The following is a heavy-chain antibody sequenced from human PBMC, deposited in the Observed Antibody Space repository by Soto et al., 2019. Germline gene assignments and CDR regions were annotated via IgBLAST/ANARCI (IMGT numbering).Heavy chain of an antibody. CDR3: ARDRVVAGIGEIDY. CDR1: GFTFSNSA. Sequence: QVQLVESGGGVVQHGSSLSLSCAASGFTFSNSAMHWARQAPGKGLVWVAVISYDGNNKYYADSVKGRFTISRDNSMNTLYLQMNSLRPEDTAVYYCARDRVVAGIGEIDYWGQGTLVTVSS. CDR2: ISYDGNNK. V-gene: IGHV3-30-3*01. D-gene: IGHD6-19*01. J-gene: IGHJ4*02.